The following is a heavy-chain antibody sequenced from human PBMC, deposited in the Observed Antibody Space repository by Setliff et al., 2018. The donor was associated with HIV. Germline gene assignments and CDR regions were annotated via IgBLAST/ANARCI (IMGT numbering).Heavy chain of an antibody. D-gene: IGHD3-16*02. J-gene: IGHJ3*02. CDR1: GYRFSDHY. Sequence: GASVKVSCKASGYRFSDHYIHWLRLKRGRGMEWMGWINADTGAVNYAPNFGGWVTMTTDTSRSTAYMEVKSLKIDDTADFFCARGGVVVGPAALAPFDNWGQGTRVTVSS. CDR2: INADTGAV. CDR3: ARGGVVVGPAALAPFDN. V-gene: IGHV1-2*04.